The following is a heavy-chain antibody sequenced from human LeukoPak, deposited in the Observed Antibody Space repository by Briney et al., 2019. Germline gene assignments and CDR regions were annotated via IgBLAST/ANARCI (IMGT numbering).Heavy chain of an antibody. CDR1: GYSFTSYW. CDR3: ARASGRITMVRGPLGGFDY. Sequence: GESLKISCKGSGYSFTSYWIGWVRQLPGKGLEWMGIIYPGDSDTRYSPSFQGQVTISADKSISTAYLQWSSLKASDTAMYYCARASGRITMVRGPLGGFDYWGQGTLVTVSS. J-gene: IGHJ4*02. V-gene: IGHV5-51*01. CDR2: IYPGDSDT. D-gene: IGHD3-10*01.